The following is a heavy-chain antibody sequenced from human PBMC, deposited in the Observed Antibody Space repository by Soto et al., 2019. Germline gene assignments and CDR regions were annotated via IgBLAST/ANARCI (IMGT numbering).Heavy chain of an antibody. D-gene: IGHD2-21*01. CDR2: IRSSDNHI. CDR3: ARDYLWAFDF. J-gene: IGHJ4*02. Sequence: EVQLVESGGGLVQPGGSLRLSCAASGFIFSAYSMNWVRQAPGKGLEWVAYIRSSDNHINYADSVKGRFTVSSDPAKNSLYLQLNSLRAEDTAVYYCARDYLWAFDFWGQGALVTVSS. CDR1: GFIFSAYS. V-gene: IGHV3-48*01.